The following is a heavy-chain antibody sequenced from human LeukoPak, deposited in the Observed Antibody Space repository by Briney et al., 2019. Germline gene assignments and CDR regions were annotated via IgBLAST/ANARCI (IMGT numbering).Heavy chain of an antibody. J-gene: IGHJ4*02. V-gene: IGHV1-2*04. Sequence: GPSVKVSCKASGYTFTGYYMHWVRQAPGQGLEWMGWINPNSGGTNYAQKFQGWVTMTRDTSISTAYMELSRLRSDDTAVYYGARDGAVRGVIIDYWGQGTLVTVSS. CDR2: INPNSGGT. D-gene: IGHD3-10*01. CDR1: GYTFTGYY. CDR3: ARDGAVRGVIIDY.